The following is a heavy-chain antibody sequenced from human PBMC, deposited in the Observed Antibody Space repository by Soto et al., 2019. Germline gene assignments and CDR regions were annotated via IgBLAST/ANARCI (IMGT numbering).Heavy chain of an antibody. CDR2: IKQDGSEK. CDR1: GFTFSSYW. V-gene: IGHV3-7*03. CDR3: ARDGLDINAGIAEYFQH. J-gene: IGHJ1*01. D-gene: IGHD3-9*01. Sequence: GGSLRLSCAASGFTFSSYWMSWVRQAPGKGLEWVANIKQDGSEKYYVDSVKGRFTISRDNAKNSLYLQMNSLRAEDTAVYYCARDGLDINAGIAEYFQHWGQGTLVTVSS.